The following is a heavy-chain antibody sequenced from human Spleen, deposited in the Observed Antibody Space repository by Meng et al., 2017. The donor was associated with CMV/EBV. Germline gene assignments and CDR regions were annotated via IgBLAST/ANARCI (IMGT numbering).Heavy chain of an antibody. J-gene: IGHJ4*02. CDR3: AHLAQLSWSGSYFANFDY. CDR2: IYWNDDR. V-gene: IGHV2-5*01. D-gene: IGHD3-3*02. CDR1: GFSLTTNGAG. Sequence: SGPTLVKPTQTPTLTCSFSGFSLTTNGAGVGWVRQPPGKALEWLALIYWNDDRRYNPSLKTGLAITKDTSRNRVLLTMTNMDPLDTATYYCAHLAQLSWSGSYFANFDYWGPGKLVTVSS.